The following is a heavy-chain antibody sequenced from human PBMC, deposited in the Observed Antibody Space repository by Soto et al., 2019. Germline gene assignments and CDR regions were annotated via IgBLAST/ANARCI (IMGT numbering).Heavy chain of an antibody. D-gene: IGHD3-22*01. CDR2: ISFDGSNE. CDR1: GFTFSSYA. V-gene: IGHV3-30-3*02. CDR3: AKTYYYDSSGYYQNWFDP. J-gene: IGHJ5*02. Sequence: QVQLVESGGGVVQPGWSLRLSCAASGFTFSSYAMHWIRQAPGKGLEWVAIISFDGSNEYYADSVKGRFTISRDNSKNTLYLQVRSLRAEDTAVYYCAKTYYYDSSGYYQNWFDPWGQGTLVTVSS.